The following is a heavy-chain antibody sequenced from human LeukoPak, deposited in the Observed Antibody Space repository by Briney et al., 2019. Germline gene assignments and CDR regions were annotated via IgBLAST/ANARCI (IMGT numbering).Heavy chain of an antibody. V-gene: IGHV3-23*01. D-gene: IGHD3-10*01. CDR3: VKPSRTGSNDY. CDR1: GFTFSSYF. J-gene: IGHJ4*02. CDR2: VDVSGGTT. Sequence: PGGSLRLSCAASGFTFSSYFMSWVRQAPGKGLEWVSTVDVSGGTTYYADSVKGRFTISRDNSKNTLYLQMNSLRAEDTALYYCVKPSRTGSNDYWGQGTLVTVSS.